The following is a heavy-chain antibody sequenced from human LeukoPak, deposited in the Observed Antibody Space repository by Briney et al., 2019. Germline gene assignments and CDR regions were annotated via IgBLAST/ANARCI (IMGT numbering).Heavy chain of an antibody. CDR1: GFNVSSNY. J-gene: IGHJ4*02. V-gene: IGHV3-66*02. Sequence: PGGSLRLSCAASGFNVSSNYMTWIRQAPGQGLEWVSLIYGADAAYYAESVRGRFMISRDNLKNTLFLQMNSLRVEDTALYYCVTSTGQQFIPYDYWGQGTHVTVSS. CDR2: IYGADAA. CDR3: VTSTGQQFIPYDY. D-gene: IGHD6-13*01.